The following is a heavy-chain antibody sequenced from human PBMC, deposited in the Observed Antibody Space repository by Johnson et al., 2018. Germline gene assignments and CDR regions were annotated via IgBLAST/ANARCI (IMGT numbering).Heavy chain of an antibody. CDR2: ISTSSGTI. J-gene: IGHJ4*02. CDR3: ARDPFYYNSESYYGKGEFDY. Sequence: VQLVESGGGLVQPGGSLRLSCAASGFTFSNFGMNWVRQAPGKGLEWLSYISTSSGTIYYADSVKGRFTISRDNAKNSLYLQMNSLRDEDTAVYYCARDPFYYNSESYYGKGEFDYWGQGTLVTVAS. V-gene: IGHV3-48*02. D-gene: IGHD3-10*01. CDR1: GFTFSNFG.